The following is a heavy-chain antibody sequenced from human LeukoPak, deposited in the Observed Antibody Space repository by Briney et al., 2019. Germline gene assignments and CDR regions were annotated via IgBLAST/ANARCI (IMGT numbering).Heavy chain of an antibody. CDR1: GFTFSSYG. J-gene: IGHJ4*01. Sequence: GGSLRLSCAASGFTFSSYGMHWVRQAPGKGLEWVGRIKSKTDGGTTDYAAPVKGRFTISRDDSKNTLYLQMNSLKTEDTAVYYCTTDLEMGGWSTFEFDYWGQGTLVTVSS. CDR2: IKSKTDGGTT. CDR3: TTDLEMGGWSTFEFDY. V-gene: IGHV3-15*01. D-gene: IGHD6-19*01.